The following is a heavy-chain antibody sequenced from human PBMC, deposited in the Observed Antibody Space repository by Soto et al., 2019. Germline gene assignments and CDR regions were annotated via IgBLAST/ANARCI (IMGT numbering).Heavy chain of an antibody. CDR1: GGSISSYY. Sequence: SETLSLTCTVSGGSISSYYWSWIRQPPGKGLEWIGYIYYSGSTNYNPSLKSRVTISVDTSKNQFSLKLSSVTAADTAVYYCARQTDDSSGYLGYWGQGTLVTVSS. CDR2: IYYSGST. CDR3: ARQTDDSSGYLGY. V-gene: IGHV4-59*08. D-gene: IGHD3-22*01. J-gene: IGHJ4*02.